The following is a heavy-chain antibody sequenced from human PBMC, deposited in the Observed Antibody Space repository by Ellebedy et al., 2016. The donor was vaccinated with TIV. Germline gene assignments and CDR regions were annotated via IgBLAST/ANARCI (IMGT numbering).Heavy chain of an antibody. V-gene: IGHV4-34*01. Sequence: SETLSLTCAVYGGSFSGYYWSWIRQPPGKGLEWIGEINHSGSTNYNPSLKSRVTISVDTSKNQFSLKLSSVTAADTAVYYCARAQEEGRNYGSGSYPYYWGQGTLVTVSS. CDR2: INHSGST. D-gene: IGHD3-10*01. J-gene: IGHJ4*02. CDR3: ARAQEEGRNYGSGSYPYY. CDR1: GGSFSGYY.